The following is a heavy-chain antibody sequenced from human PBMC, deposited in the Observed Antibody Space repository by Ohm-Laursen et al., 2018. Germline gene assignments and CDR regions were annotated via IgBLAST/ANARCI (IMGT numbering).Heavy chain of an antibody. CDR1: GFTFSSYG. J-gene: IGHJ3*02. CDR2: IWYDGSNK. Sequence: SLRLSCAASGFTFSSYGMHWVRQAPGKGLEWVAVIWYDGSNKYYADSVKGRFTISRDNSKNTLYLQMNSLRAEDTAGYYCAREKKGRGAFDIWGQGTMVTVSS. V-gene: IGHV3-33*01. CDR3: AREKKGRGAFDI.